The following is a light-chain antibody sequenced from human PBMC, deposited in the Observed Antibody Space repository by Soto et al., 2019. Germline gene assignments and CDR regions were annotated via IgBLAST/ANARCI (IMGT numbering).Light chain of an antibody. J-gene: IGKJ4*01. CDR3: QQRSTWPLFT. Sequence: VLTQSPATLFLSPGERATLSCRASQTVSRYLAWYQQKPGQAPRLLIYYASNRATGIPARFSGSGSGTDYTLTIHSLEPEDFAVYYCQQRSTWPLFTFGGGTKVEI. CDR1: QTVSRY. CDR2: YAS. V-gene: IGKV3-11*01.